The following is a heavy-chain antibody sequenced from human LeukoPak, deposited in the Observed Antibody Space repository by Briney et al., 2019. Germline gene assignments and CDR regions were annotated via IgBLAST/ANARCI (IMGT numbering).Heavy chain of an antibody. D-gene: IGHD6-19*01. CDR2: TYYRSKWYN. CDR1: GDRVSSNSAA. J-gene: IGHJ5*02. CDR3: ARNLGYSCGWYSPDWFDP. Sequence: SQTLSLTCAISGDRVSSNSAAWNWIRQSPSRGLEWLGRTYYRSKWYNDYAGSVKSRIIINADTSKNHFSLQLKSVTPEDTAVYYCARNLGYSCGWYSPDWFDPWGQGTLVTVSS. V-gene: IGHV6-1*01.